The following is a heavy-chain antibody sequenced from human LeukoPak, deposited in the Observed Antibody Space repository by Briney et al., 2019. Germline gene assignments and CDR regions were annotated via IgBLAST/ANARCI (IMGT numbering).Heavy chain of an antibody. Sequence: HSGGSLRLSCAASGFTVSSNYMSWVRQAPGKGLEWVSVIYSGGSTYYADSVKGRFTISRDNSKNTLYLQMNSLRAEDTAVYYCARERRATWTQLNDAFDIWGQGTMVTVSS. J-gene: IGHJ3*02. V-gene: IGHV3-66*01. CDR3: ARERRATWTQLNDAFDI. CDR2: IYSGGST. CDR1: GFTVSSNY. D-gene: IGHD5-18*01.